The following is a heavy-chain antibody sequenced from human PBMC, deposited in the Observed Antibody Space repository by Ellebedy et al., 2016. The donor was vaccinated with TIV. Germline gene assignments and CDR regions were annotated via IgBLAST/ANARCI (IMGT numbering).Heavy chain of an antibody. J-gene: IGHJ4*02. CDR1: GFTFSTYW. V-gene: IGHV3-7*01. D-gene: IGHD3-9*01. CDR2: IKQDGSEK. Sequence: GESLKISCAASGFTFSTYWMSWVRQAPGKGLEWVANIKQDGSEKYYVDSVKGRFTISRDNAKNSLSLQMISLRAEDTAVYYCARQFDQPARWGQGTLVTVSS. CDR3: ARQFDQPAR.